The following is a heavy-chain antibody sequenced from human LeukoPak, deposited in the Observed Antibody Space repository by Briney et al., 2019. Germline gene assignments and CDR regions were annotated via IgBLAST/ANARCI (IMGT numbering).Heavy chain of an antibody. J-gene: IGHJ3*02. CDR3: ASHYDSSGYPHRPPGAFDI. Sequence: GESLKISCKGSGYSFTSYWIGWVRQMPGKGLEWMGIIYPGDSDTRYSPSFQGQVTISADKSISTAYLQWSSLKASDIAMYYCASHYDSSGYPHRPPGAFDIWGQGTMVTVSS. CDR2: IYPGDSDT. D-gene: IGHD3-22*01. CDR1: GYSFTSYW. V-gene: IGHV5-51*01.